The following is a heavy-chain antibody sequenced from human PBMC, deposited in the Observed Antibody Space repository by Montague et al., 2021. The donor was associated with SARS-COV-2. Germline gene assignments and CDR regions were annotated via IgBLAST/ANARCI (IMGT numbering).Heavy chain of an antibody. J-gene: IGHJ4*02. D-gene: IGHD6-19*01. CDR1: GDSVVGPGRR. Sequence: CAISGDSVVGPGRRWEWHRHAPQSQFQWVGRPHHRSERHPDYAVALEGRLAIDADTSKNQFSLQLHSVTPEDSAVYYCASGWTLFDWGQGTLVTVSS. CDR2: PHHRSERHP. CDR3: ASGWTLFD. V-gene: IGHV6-1*01.